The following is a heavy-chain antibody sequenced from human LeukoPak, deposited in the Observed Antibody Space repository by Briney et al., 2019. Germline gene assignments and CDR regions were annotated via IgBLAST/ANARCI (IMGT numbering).Heavy chain of an antibody. CDR1: GFTFSSYA. CDR3: AKDGGEYYDILTGYYPRLYYMDV. Sequence: PGGSLRLSCAASGFTFSSYAMSWVRQAPGKGLEWVSGISGSGAYTYSADSVKGRFTISRDSSKTTLYLQMNILRADDTAVYYCAKDGGEYYDILTGYYPRLYYMDVWGKGTTVTISS. CDR2: ISGSGAYT. V-gene: IGHV3-23*01. D-gene: IGHD3-9*01. J-gene: IGHJ6*03.